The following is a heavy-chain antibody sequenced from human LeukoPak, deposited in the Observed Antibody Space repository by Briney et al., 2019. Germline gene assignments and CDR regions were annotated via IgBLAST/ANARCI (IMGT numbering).Heavy chain of an antibody. J-gene: IGHJ4*02. CDR3: GKDFGSSGWYGAFDY. CDR1: GGSISSYY. CDR2: IYYSGST. D-gene: IGHD6-19*01. V-gene: IGHV4-59*01. Sequence: SETLSLTCTVSGGSISSYYCSWIRQPPGKGLEWIGYIYYSGSTNYNPSLKSRVTISVDTSKNQFSLKLSPVTAADTAVYYCGKDFGSSGWYGAFDYWGQGTLVTVSS.